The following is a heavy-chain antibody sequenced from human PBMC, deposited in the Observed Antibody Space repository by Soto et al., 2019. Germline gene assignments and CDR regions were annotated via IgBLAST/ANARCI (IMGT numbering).Heavy chain of an antibody. D-gene: IGHD6-13*01. Sequence: SETLSLTCTVSGGSISSGGYYWSWIRQHPGKGLEWIGYIYYSGSTYYNPSLKSRVTISVDTSKNQFSLKLSSVTAADTAVYYCATIAAAGKGAVDYWGQGTLVTVSS. CDR3: ATIAAAGKGAVDY. CDR1: GGSISSGGYY. V-gene: IGHV4-31*03. CDR2: IYYSGST. J-gene: IGHJ4*02.